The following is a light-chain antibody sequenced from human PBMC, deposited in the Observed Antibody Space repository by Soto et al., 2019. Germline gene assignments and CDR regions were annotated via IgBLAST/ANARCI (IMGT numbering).Light chain of an antibody. J-gene: IGKJ2*03. CDR1: RDVSTN. Sequence: ETVMTQSPDTLSVSPGESATLSCRASRDVSTNLARFHQKPGQTPRLVLYGASKRAAGIPARFSGSGSGTHFTLTISSLQSEDFGVYYCQHYNNWPPYSFGQGTKVDIK. V-gene: IGKV3-15*01. CDR2: GAS. CDR3: QHYNNWPPYS.